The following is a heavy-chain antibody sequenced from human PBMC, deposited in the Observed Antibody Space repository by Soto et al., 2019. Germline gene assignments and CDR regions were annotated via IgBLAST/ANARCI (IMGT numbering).Heavy chain of an antibody. CDR2: ISSSGSTI. CDR1: GFSFSTSE. V-gene: IGHV3-48*03. CDR3: ARDQNYDFWSGYPRQSNYGMDV. J-gene: IGHJ6*02. Sequence: GGSLRLSCAASGFSFSTSEMNWVRQAPGKGLEWVSYISSSGSTIYYADSVKGRFTVSRDNAKNSLYLQMNSLRVEDTAVYYCARDQNYDFWSGYPRQSNYGMDVWGQGTTVTVSS. D-gene: IGHD3-3*01.